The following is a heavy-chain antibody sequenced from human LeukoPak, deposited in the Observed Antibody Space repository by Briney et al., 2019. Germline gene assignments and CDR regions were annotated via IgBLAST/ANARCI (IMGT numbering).Heavy chain of an antibody. CDR1: GGSISSGSYY. CDR2: IYTSGST. Sequence: PSETLSLTCTVSGGSISSGSYYWSWIRQPAGKGLEWIGRIYTSGSTNYNPSLKSRVTISVDTSKNQFSLKLSSVTAADTAVYYCAAYSSSSHSWGQGILVTVSS. D-gene: IGHD6-13*01. V-gene: IGHV4-61*02. CDR3: AAYSSSSHS. J-gene: IGHJ4*02.